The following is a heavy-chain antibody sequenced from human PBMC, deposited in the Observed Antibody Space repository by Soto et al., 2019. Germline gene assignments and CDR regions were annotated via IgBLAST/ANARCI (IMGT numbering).Heavy chain of an antibody. CDR2: RYHSGST. CDR3: ASQRGVVAVASKGVQYFDY. D-gene: IGHD6-19*01. Sequence: QVQLQESGPGLVKPSWTLSLTCAVSGGSVSSSNWWRWFRQPPVKGLERIGERYHSGSTNYNPSLKSRVRLSVDRAKNQFYIKLRAVTAADTDVYYCASQRGVVAVASKGVQYFDYWGQGTLVTVSS. CDR1: GGSVSSSNW. V-gene: IGHV4-4*02. J-gene: IGHJ4*02.